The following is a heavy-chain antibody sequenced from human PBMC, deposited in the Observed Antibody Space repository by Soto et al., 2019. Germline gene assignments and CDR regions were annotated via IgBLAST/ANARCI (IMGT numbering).Heavy chain of an antibody. D-gene: IGHD6-19*01. CDR2: FDPEDGET. CDR3: ATCNPVLQWLVRGSFWYFDL. J-gene: IGHJ2*01. Sequence: GASVKVSCKVSGYTLTELSMHWVRQAPGKGLEWMGGFDPEDGETIYAQKFQGRVTMTEDTSTDTAYMELSSLRSEDTAVYYCATCNPVLQWLVRGSFWYFDLWGRGTLVPVSS. CDR1: GYTLTELS. V-gene: IGHV1-24*01.